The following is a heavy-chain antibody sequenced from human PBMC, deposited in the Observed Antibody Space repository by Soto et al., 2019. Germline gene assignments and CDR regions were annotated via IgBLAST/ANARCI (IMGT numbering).Heavy chain of an antibody. J-gene: IGHJ1*01. CDR2: IYSGGST. CDR1: GFNFRSSP. Sequence: GGSLRLSCAVSGFNFRSSPMSWVRRAPGKGLEWVSVIYSGGSTYYADSVKGRFTISRDNSKNTLYLQMNSLRAEDTAVYYCARVVVCSSTSCSEYFQHWGQGTLVTVSS. CDR3: ARVVVCSSTSCSEYFQH. D-gene: IGHD2-2*01. V-gene: IGHV3-66*01.